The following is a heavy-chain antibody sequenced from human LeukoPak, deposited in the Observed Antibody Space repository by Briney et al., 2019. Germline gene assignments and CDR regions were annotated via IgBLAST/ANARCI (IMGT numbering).Heavy chain of an antibody. CDR2: IYHSGST. V-gene: IGHV4-4*02. Sequence: PSGTLSLTCAVSGGSISSSNWWSWVRQPPGKGLEWIGEIYHSGSTNYNPSLKSRVTISVDKSKNQFSLKLSSVTAADTAVYYCARHCSSTSCSTNYFDYWGQGTLVAVSS. CDR1: GGSISSSNW. J-gene: IGHJ4*02. CDR3: ARHCSSTSCSTNYFDY. D-gene: IGHD2-2*01.